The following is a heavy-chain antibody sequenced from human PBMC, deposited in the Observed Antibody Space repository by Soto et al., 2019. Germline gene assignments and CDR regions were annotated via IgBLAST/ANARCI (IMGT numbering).Heavy chain of an antibody. D-gene: IGHD3-3*01. V-gene: IGHV4-34*01. CDR1: GGSFSGYY. J-gene: IGHJ6*02. Sequence: SETLSLTCAVYGGSFSGYYWSWIRQPPGKGLEWIGEINHSGSTNYNPSLKSRVTISVDTSKNQFSLKLSSVTAADTAVYYCARGPLYYDFWSGYFDPYGMDVWGQGTTVTVSS. CDR2: INHSGST. CDR3: ARGPLYYDFWSGYFDPYGMDV.